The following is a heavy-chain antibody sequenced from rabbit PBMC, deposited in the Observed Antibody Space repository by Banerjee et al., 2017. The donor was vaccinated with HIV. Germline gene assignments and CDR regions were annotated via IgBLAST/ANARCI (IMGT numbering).Heavy chain of an antibody. Sequence: QEQLVESGGGLVQPEGSLTLTCTVSGFSLSSSYYMCWVRRAPGKGLEWIACIYTGSSGSTYYASWAKGRFTISKTSSTTVTLQMTSLTAADTATYFCARDYSRGYNLWGQGTLVTVS. J-gene: IGHJ4*01. V-gene: IGHV1S45*01. CDR3: ARDYSRGYNL. D-gene: IGHD4-1*01. CDR2: IYTGSSGST. CDR1: GFSLSSSYY.